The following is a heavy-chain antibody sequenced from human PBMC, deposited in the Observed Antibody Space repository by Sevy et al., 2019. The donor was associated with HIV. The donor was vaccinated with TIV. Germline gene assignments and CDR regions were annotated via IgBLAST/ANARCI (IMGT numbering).Heavy chain of an antibody. V-gene: IGHV3-33*06. J-gene: IGHJ4*02. CDR2: IFYDGNYK. CDR1: GFTFSRNG. D-gene: IGHD2-21*01. CDR3: AKESGSDWYFDY. Sequence: GGSLRLSCAASGFTFSRNGMHWVRQAPGKGLEWGAGIFYDGNYKYYADSVKGRFSISRDNSENTLYVQMDSLRVEDTAVYYCAKESGSDWYFDYWGQGTLVTVSS.